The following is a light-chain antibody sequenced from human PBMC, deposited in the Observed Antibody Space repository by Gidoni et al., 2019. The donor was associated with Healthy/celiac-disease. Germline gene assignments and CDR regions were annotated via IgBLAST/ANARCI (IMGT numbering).Light chain of an antibody. J-gene: IGLJ2*01. Sequence: SSELTQDPAVSVALGLTVRITCQGDSLRSYYASWYQQKPGQAPVLVIYGKNNRPSGIPDRFSGSSSGNTASLTITGAQAEDEADCYCNSRDSSGNLVVFGGGTKLTVL. CDR1: SLRSYY. CDR2: GKN. CDR3: NSRDSSGNLVV. V-gene: IGLV3-19*01.